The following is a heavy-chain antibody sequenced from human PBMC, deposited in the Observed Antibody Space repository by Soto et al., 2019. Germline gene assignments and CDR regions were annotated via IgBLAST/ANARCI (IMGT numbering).Heavy chain of an antibody. Sequence: EVELGESGGGLVQAGGSLRVSCGVSGFTSSDHYMDWVRQAPGKGLEWVGRTANKRSRYTTEYAVSVTGRFIISRDDSKNSVYLQRNGMKVEDTAVYYCARAGFGHGLEVWGQGTTVTVSS. CDR2: TANKRSRYTT. V-gene: IGHV3-72*01. D-gene: IGHD3-16*01. CDR1: GFTSSDHY. J-gene: IGHJ6*02. CDR3: ARAGFGHGLEV.